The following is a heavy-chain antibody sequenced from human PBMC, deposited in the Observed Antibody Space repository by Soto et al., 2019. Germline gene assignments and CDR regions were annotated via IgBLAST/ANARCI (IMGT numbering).Heavy chain of an antibody. V-gene: IGHV3-30-3*01. D-gene: IGHD4-17*01. CDR1: GFTFSSYA. J-gene: IGHJ6*02. Sequence: GGSLRLSCAASGFTFSSYAMHWVRQAPGKGLEWVAVISYDGSNKYYADSVKGRFTISRDNSKNTLYLQMNSLRAEDTAVYYCARDPYGGNSRLYYGMDVWGQGTTVTVSS. CDR3: ARDPYGGNSRLYYGMDV. CDR2: ISYDGSNK.